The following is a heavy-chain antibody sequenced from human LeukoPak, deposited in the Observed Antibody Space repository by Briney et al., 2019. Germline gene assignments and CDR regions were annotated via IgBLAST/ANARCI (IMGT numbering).Heavy chain of an antibody. CDR2: ISSSSSYI. CDR1: GFTFSSYS. V-gene: IGHV3-21*01. J-gene: IGHJ4*02. D-gene: IGHD3-9*01. Sequence: SGGSLRLSCAASGFTFSSYSMNWVRQAPGKGLEWVSSISSSSSYIYYADSVKGRFTISRDNAKNSLYLQMNSLRAEDTAVYYCAKENGYYDILTGYGYYFDYWGQGTLVTVSS. CDR3: AKENGYYDILTGYGYYFDY.